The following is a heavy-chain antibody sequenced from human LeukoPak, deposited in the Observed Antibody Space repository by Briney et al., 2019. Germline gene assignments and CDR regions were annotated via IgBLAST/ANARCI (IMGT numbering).Heavy chain of an antibody. J-gene: IGHJ4*02. D-gene: IGHD2-15*01. V-gene: IGHV1-2*07. CDR3: ARGDYCSGGSCYLALYY. CDR2: INPNSGGT. CDR1: GYTFTGYY. Sequence: GSVTVSCMASGYTFTGYYMHWVGQAPGQGVEGMGWINPNSGGTNYAHKFQCRVTMTRDTSISTAYMELSRLRSDDTAVYYCARGDYCSGGSCYLALYYWGQGTLVTVSS.